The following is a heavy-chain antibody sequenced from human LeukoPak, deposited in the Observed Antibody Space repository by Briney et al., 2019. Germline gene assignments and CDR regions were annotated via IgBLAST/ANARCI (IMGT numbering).Heavy chain of an antibody. V-gene: IGHV3-21*01. D-gene: IGHD2-15*01. CDR1: GFTFSSYS. J-gene: IGHJ6*02. Sequence: GGSLRLSCAASGFTFSSYSINWVRQAPGKGLEWVSSISSSSRYIYYADSVKGRFTISRDSAKNSLYLQMNSLRAEDTAVYYCARRLVAALDGMDVWGQGTTVTVSS. CDR3: ARRLVAALDGMDV. CDR2: ISSSSRYI.